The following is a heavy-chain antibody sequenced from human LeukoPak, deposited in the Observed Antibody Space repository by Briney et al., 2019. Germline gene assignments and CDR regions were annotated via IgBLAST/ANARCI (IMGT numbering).Heavy chain of an antibody. V-gene: IGHV3-11*06. CDR2: ISSSSSYT. J-gene: IGHJ4*02. CDR3: ARDAMLNYDILTGYYGIDY. CDR1: GFTFSDYY. Sequence: GGSLRLSCAASGFTFSDYYMSWIRQAPGKGLEWVSYISSSSSYTNYADSVKGRFTISRGNAKNSLYLQMNSLRAEDTAVYYCARDAMLNYDILTGYYGIDYWGQGTLVTVSS. D-gene: IGHD3-9*01.